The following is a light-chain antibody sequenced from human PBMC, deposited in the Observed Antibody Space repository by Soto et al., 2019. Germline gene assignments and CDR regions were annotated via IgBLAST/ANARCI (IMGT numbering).Light chain of an antibody. J-gene: IGLJ1*01. CDR2: DNN. CDR1: SSNIGNNY. Sequence: QSVLTQPPSVSAAPGQKVTISCSGSSSNIGNNYVSWYQQLPGTAPKLLIYDNNKRPSGITDRFSGSKSGTSATLGITGLQTGDEADYYCGTWDSSLSAGDGFGTGTKLTVL. V-gene: IGLV1-51*01. CDR3: GTWDSSLSAGDG.